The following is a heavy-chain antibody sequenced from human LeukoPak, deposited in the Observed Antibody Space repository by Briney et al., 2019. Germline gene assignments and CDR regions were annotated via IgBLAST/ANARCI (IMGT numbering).Heavy chain of an antibody. CDR3: TTGTWIQLWLADY. CDR1: GFTFSNAC. J-gene: IGHJ4*02. V-gene: IGHV3-15*01. D-gene: IGHD5-18*01. CDR2: IKGKTDGGTT. Sequence: GGSLRLSCAASGFTFSNACMSWVRQAPGKGLDGVGHIKGKTDGGTTDYAAHVQGRFTISRDDSKNTLFLQMNSLKTEDTAVYYCTTGTWIQLWLADYWGQGTLVTVSS.